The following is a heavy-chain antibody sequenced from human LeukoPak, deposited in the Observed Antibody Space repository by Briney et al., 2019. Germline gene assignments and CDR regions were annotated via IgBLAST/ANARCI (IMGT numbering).Heavy chain of an antibody. J-gene: IGHJ5*02. CDR1: GGSISGYS. Sequence: SETLSLTCTVSGGSISGYSRSWIRQSAAKGQEWIGRVYNSGNTNYNPSFKSRVTMSIDTSKKQFSVKLYSVAAADTAVYYCARDNPAGPWGQGTLVTVSS. CDR2: VYNSGNT. CDR3: ARDNPAGP. D-gene: IGHD1-14*01. V-gene: IGHV4-4*07.